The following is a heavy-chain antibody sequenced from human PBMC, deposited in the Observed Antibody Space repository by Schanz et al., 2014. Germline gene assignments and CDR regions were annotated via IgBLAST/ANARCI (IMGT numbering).Heavy chain of an antibody. CDR3: ARANYRRKINFDY. CDR1: GFTFSSYG. J-gene: IGHJ4*02. CDR2: IWYDENNK. D-gene: IGHD3-10*01. V-gene: IGHV3-33*01. Sequence: GQLAESGGGLVQPGGSLRLSCVASGFTFSSYGMHWVRQAPGKGLEWVAVIWYDENNKYYADSVKGRFTMSRGNSKNTLYLQRNSLRAEDTRVYYCARANYRRKINFDYWGRGTLXTVSS.